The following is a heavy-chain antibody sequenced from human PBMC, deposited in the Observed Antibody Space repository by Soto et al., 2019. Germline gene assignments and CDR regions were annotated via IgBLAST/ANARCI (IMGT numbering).Heavy chain of an antibody. Sequence: EVRLVESGGGLVQPGGSLRLSGAASGVTVGNNYMSWVRQAPGKGLEWVSVTYSGGATRYADSVKGRFTMSRDSTKNTVYLQMDSLRAEDTAVYFCARNVPVTALGYWGQGSLVTVSS. V-gene: IGHV3-66*01. D-gene: IGHD4-17*01. CDR3: ARNVPVTALGY. CDR2: TYSGGAT. CDR1: GVTVGNNY. J-gene: IGHJ4*02.